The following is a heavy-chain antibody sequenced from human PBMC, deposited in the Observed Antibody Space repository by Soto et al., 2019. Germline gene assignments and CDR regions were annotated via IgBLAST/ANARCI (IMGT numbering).Heavy chain of an antibody. Sequence: GGSLRLSCTASGFTLQNYAMAWVRQAPGKGLEWVSTLIGGHYGTAYSYSVKGRFTVSGDNSKNCLYLQMNSLGVEDTAMYFCAKGKSTGDIDWFDPWGQGSLVTVSS. J-gene: IGHJ5*02. CDR1: GFTLQNYA. CDR3: AKGKSTGDIDWFDP. D-gene: IGHD3-10*01. CDR2: LIGGHYGT. V-gene: IGHV3-23*01.